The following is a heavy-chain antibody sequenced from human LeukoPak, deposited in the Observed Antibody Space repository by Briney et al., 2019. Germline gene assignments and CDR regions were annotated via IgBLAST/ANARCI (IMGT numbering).Heavy chain of an antibody. V-gene: IGHV4-59*01. CDR3: ARDRPFYYGSGSFYDGFDS. CDR1: GSSISGYY. D-gene: IGHD3-10*01. J-gene: IGHJ4*02. Sequence: PSETLSLTCTVSGSSISGYYWSWIRQPPVKGLEWIGYIYHSGRTNYNPSLKSRVTLSLDTSKSQFSLKLSSVTAADTAVYYCARDRPFYYGSGSFYDGFDSWGQGTLVTVSS. CDR2: IYHSGRT.